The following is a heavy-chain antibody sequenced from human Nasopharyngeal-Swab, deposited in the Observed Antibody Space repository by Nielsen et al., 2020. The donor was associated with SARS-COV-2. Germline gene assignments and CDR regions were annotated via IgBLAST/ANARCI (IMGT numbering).Heavy chain of an antibody. V-gene: IGHV3-11*01. CDR1: GFTFSDYY. CDR3: ARDFGAPSSSWYDGDWFDP. D-gene: IGHD6-13*01. J-gene: IGHJ5*02. Sequence: GESLKISCAASGFTFSDYYMSWIRQAPGKGLEWVSYISSSGSTIYYADSVKGRFTISRDNAKNSLYLQMNSLRAEDTAAYYCARDFGAPSSSWYDGDWFDPWGQGTLVTVSS. CDR2: ISSSGSTI.